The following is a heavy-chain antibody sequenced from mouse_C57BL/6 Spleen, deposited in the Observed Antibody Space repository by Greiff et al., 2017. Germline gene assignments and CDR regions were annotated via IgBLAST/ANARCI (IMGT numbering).Heavy chain of an antibody. CDR3: ARRGLRRGYFDY. CDR2: IYPGDGDT. D-gene: IGHD2-4*01. V-gene: IGHV1-80*01. Sequence: VKLQESGAELVKPGASVKISCKASGYAFSSYWMNWVKQRPGKGLEWIGQIYPGDGDTNYNGKFKGKATLTADKSSSTAYMQLSSLTSEDSAVYFCARRGLRRGYFDYWGKGTTLTVSS. CDR1: GYAFSSYW. J-gene: IGHJ2*01.